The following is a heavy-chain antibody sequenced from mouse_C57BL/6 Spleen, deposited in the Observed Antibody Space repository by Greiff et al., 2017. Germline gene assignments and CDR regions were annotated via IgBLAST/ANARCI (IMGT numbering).Heavy chain of an antibody. D-gene: IGHD4-1*01. V-gene: IGHV2-4*01. CDR3: AKNVLGRDYYAMDY. CDR1: GFSLTSYG. CDR2: IWSGGST. J-gene: IGHJ4*01. Sequence: QVQLKESGPGLVQPSQSLSITCTVSGFSLTSYGVHWVRQPPGKGLEWLGVIWSGGSTDYNAAFISRLSISKDNSKSQVFFKMNSLQADDTAIYYCAKNVLGRDYYAMDYWGQGTSVTVSS.